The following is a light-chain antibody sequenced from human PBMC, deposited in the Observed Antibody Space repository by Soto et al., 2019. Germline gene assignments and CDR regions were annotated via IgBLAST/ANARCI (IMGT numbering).Light chain of an antibody. CDR1: QSVSSNV. Sequence: EIVLTQSPGTLSLSPGEGATLSCRASQSVSSNVLAWYQQKPGQAPRLLIYATSSRATGIPDRFSGSGSGTDITLTISRLEPEDFAVYYCQQYGTSPRAFGQGTKVEIK. J-gene: IGKJ1*01. CDR3: QQYGTSPRA. V-gene: IGKV3-20*01. CDR2: ATS.